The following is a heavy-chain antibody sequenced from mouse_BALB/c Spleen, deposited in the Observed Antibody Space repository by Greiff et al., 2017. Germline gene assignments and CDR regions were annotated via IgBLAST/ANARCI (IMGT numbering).Heavy chain of an antibody. CDR2: ISYSGST. V-gene: IGHV3-2*02. J-gene: IGHJ3*01. Sequence: VQLKESGPGLVKPSQSLSLTCTVTGYSITSDYAWNWIRQFPGNKLEWMGYISYSGSTSYNPSLKSRISITRDTSKNQFFLQLNSVTTEDTATYYCATYDYDGFAYWGQGTLVTVSA. CDR1: GYSITSDYA. D-gene: IGHD2-4*01. CDR3: ATYDYDGFAY.